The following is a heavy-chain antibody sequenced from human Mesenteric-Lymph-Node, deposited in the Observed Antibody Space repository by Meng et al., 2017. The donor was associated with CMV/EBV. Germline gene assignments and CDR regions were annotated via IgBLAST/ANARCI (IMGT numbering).Heavy chain of an antibody. D-gene: IGHD3-22*01. V-gene: IGHV1-2*02. CDR1: GYTFTGYY. CDR2: INPNSGGT. Sequence: ASVKVSCKASGYTFTGYYMHWVRQAPGQGLEWMGWINPNSGGTNYAQKFQSRVTMTRDTSISTAYMELSRLRSDDTAVYYCARDQGYYDRGGYLNWFDPWGQGTLVTVSS. J-gene: IGHJ5*02. CDR3: ARDQGYYDRGGYLNWFDP.